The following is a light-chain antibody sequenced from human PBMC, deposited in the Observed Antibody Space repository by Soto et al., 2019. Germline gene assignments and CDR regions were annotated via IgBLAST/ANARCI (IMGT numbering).Light chain of an antibody. V-gene: IGKV3-15*01. CDR2: GAS. Sequence: EMVMTQSLATLSVSPGERATLSCRASQGVTSNLAWYQQKPGQAPRLLFCGASTRATGIPARFSGSASGAEFTLTISSLQSEDFAVYYCHQYYNWPPMFTFGQRTKLEIK. J-gene: IGKJ2*01. CDR3: HQYYNWPPMFT. CDR1: QGVTSN.